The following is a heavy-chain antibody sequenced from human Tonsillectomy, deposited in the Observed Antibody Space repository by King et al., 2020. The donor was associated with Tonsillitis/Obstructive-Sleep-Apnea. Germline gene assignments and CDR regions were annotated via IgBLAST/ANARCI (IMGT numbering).Heavy chain of an antibody. J-gene: IGHJ3*02. CDR2: IWYDGSNK. CDR1: GFTFSSYG. Sequence: VQLVESGGGVVQPGRSLRLSCAASGFTFSSYGMHWVRQAPGKGLEWVAVIWYDGSNKYYADSVKGRFTISRDNSKNTLYLQMNSLRAEDTAVDYCARDLGYDFWSGYYTGAFDIWGQGTMVTVSS. D-gene: IGHD3-3*01. V-gene: IGHV3-33*01. CDR3: ARDLGYDFWSGYYTGAFDI.